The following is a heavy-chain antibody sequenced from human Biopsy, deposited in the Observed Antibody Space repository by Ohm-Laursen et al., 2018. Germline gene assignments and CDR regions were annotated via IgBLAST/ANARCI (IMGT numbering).Heavy chain of an antibody. CDR2: IYPGGST. Sequence: GTLSLTCHVSGGDINNYYWSWIRQPAGKGLEWIGRIYPGGSTNYNPSLKSRVTMSVDTSKKQLSLRLRSVTAADTAIYYCARVPTYPSIDGYYGLDLWGQGTTVIVSS. J-gene: IGHJ6*02. CDR3: ARVPTYPSIDGYYGLDL. CDR1: GGDINNYY. V-gene: IGHV4-4*07. D-gene: IGHD3-9*01.